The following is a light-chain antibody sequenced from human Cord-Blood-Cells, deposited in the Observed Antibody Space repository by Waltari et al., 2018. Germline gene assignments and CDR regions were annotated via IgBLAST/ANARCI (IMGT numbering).Light chain of an antibody. Sequence: QSALTQPASVSGSPGQSITISCTGTSSDVGGYNYVSWYQQHPGKAPKLMSYYVSNRPSGVSTRFSCAKCGNQASLSISGLQAEDEADYYCSSYTSSSTRVFGGGTKLTVL. V-gene: IGLV2-14*03. CDR1: SSDVGGYNY. J-gene: IGLJ3*02. CDR2: YVS. CDR3: SSYTSSSTRV.